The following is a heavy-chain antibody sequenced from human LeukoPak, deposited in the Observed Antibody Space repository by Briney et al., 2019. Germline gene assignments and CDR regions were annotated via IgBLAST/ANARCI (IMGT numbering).Heavy chain of an antibody. CDR3: AREGGTIEIGEFDY. Sequence: GGSLRLSCAASGLTFSTSGIHWVRQAPGKGLEWVAFIQYDGSEKYYADSVKGRCTTSRDNSKNTVYLQMNSLTGEDTAIYYCAREGGTIEIGEFDYWGQGTLVTVSS. J-gene: IGHJ4*02. D-gene: IGHD3-16*02. CDR1: GLTFSTSG. CDR2: IQYDGSEK. V-gene: IGHV3-30*02.